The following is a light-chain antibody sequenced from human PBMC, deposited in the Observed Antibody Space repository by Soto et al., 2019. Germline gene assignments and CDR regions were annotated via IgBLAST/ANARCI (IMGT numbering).Light chain of an antibody. J-gene: IGKJ2*01. CDR3: QQYNSYPYT. V-gene: IGKV1-5*03. CDR2: KAS. CDR1: QSISCW. Sequence: DIQMTQSPSTLSASVGDRVTITCRARQSISCWLAWYQQKPGKAPKLLIYKASSLESGVPSRFSGSGSGTEFTLTISSLQPDDFATYYCQQYNSYPYTFGQGTKLEIK.